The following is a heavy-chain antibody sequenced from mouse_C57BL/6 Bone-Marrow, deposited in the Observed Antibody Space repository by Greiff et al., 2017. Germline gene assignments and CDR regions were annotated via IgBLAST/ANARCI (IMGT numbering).Heavy chain of an antibody. J-gene: IGHJ4*01. D-gene: IGHD2-3*01. CDR3: ARLWGWLLRSAMDY. V-gene: IGHV5-6*02. CDR2: ISSGGSYT. Sequence: DVKLQESGGDLVKPGGSLKLSCAASGFTFSSYGMSWVRQTPDKRLEWVATISSGGSYTYYPDSVKGRFTISRDNAKNTLYLQMSSLKSEDTAMYYCARLWGWLLRSAMDYWGQGTSVTVSS. CDR1: GFTFSSYG.